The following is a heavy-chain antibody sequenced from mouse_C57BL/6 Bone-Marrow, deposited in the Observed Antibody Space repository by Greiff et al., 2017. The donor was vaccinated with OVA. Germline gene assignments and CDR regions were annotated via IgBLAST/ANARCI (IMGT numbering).Heavy chain of an antibody. CDR3: ARRGDGYYSFAY. CDR1: GYTFTSYW. D-gene: IGHD2-3*01. Sequence: VQLQQSGAELAKPGASVKLSCKASGYTFTSYWMHWVKQRPGQGLEWIGDINPSSGYTKYNQKFKDKATVTADKSSSTAYMQLSSLTYEDSAVYYCARRGDGYYSFAYWGQGTLVTVSA. J-gene: IGHJ3*01. V-gene: IGHV1-7*01. CDR2: INPSSGYT.